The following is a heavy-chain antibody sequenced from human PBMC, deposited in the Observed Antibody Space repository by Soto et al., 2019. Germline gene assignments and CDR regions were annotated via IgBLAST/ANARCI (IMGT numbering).Heavy chain of an antibody. D-gene: IGHD4-4*01. CDR3: ARLTTITQDFDY. CDR1: GFTFSNYD. J-gene: IGHJ4*02. V-gene: IGHV3-64*02. CDR2: INTNGGAT. Sequence: GGSLRLSCAASGFTFSNYDMHWVRQAPGKGLEFVSAINTNGGATYYADSVKDRFIISRDNSKNTLYLQMGSLRVEDMAVYYCARLTTITQDFDYWGQGTLVTVSS.